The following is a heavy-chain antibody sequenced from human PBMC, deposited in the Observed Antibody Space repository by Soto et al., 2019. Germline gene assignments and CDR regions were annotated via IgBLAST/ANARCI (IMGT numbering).Heavy chain of an antibody. V-gene: IGHV3-23*01. D-gene: IGHD6-19*01. CDR1: GFTFSTYG. Sequence: EVQLLESGGGLVQPGGSLRLSCAASGFTFSTYGMSWVRQAPGKGLEWVSGLSGSGGSTYYADSVRGRFTISRDNSKNTLYLQMNSLRDEDTAVYYCAKSPVRGSSGWPDFDYWGQGTLVTVSS. CDR2: LSGSGGST. J-gene: IGHJ4*02. CDR3: AKSPVRGSSGWPDFDY.